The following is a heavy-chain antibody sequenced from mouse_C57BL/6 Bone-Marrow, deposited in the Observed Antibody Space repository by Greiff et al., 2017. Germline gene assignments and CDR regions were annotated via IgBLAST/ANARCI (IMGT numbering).Heavy chain of an antibody. D-gene: IGHD3-2*02. J-gene: IGHJ3*01. Sequence: QVQLQQPGAELVMPGASVKLSCKASGYTFTSYWMHWVKQRPGQGLEWIGEIDPSDSYTNYNQKYKGKSTLTVDKSSSTAYMQLSSLTSEYSAVYFCARSKSSGWFAYWGQGTLVTVSA. V-gene: IGHV1-69*01. CDR2: IDPSDSYT. CDR3: ARSKSSGWFAY. CDR1: GYTFTSYW.